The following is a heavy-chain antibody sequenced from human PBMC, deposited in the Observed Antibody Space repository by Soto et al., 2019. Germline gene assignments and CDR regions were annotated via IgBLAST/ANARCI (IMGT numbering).Heavy chain of an antibody. V-gene: IGHV3-9*01. Sequence: EVQLVESGGGLVQPGRSLRLSCAASGFTFDDYAMHWVRQAPGKGLEWVSGISWNSGSIGYADSVKGRFTISRDNAKNSLYLQMNSLRAEDTALYYCAKVGCSSTSCYTPDNTFDYWGQGTLVTVSS. CDR2: ISWNSGSI. CDR3: AKVGCSSTSCYTPDNTFDY. J-gene: IGHJ4*02. D-gene: IGHD2-2*02. CDR1: GFTFDDYA.